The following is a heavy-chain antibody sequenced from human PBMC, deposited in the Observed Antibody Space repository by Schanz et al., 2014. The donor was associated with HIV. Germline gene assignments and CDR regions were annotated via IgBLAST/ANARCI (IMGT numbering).Heavy chain of an antibody. Sequence: QVQLVESGGGVVQPGRSLRLSCTASGFTFSSSGMHWVRQAPGKGLEWVAAMWYDESHKGYADSVKGRFTISRDNPKNTLYLQMTSLRAEDTAIYYCARSPDWAGTDAFEIWGQGTMVTVSS. D-gene: IGHD6-19*01. CDR1: GFTFSSSG. J-gene: IGHJ3*02. V-gene: IGHV3-33*01. CDR2: MWYDESHK. CDR3: ARSPDWAGTDAFEI.